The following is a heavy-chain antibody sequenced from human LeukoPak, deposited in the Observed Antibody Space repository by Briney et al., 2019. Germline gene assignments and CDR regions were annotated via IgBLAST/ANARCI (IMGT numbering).Heavy chain of an antibody. J-gene: IGHJ4*02. D-gene: IGHD2/OR15-2a*01. CDR1: GGSVSRSNYY. CDR3: AKLEYWVRY. V-gene: IGHV4-39*02. Sequence: SETLSLTCNVSGGSVSRSNYYWAWIRQPPGKGLEWIATINHGGGTHENPSLKSRDTISVDTSTNNFSLKLSSVTAADTAVYYCAKLEYWVRYWGRGTLVTVSS. CDR2: INHGGGT.